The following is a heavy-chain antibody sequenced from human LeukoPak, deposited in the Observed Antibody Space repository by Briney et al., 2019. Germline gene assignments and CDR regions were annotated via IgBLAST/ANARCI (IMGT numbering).Heavy chain of an antibody. CDR2: IYYSGST. CDR1: GGSISSSNYY. CDR3: ATLQSSGYDYSDY. Sequence: KSSETLSLTCTVSGGSISSSNYYWGWIRQPPGKGLEWIVYIYYSGSTDYNPSLKSRVTMSVDTSKNQFSRKLSSVTAADTAVYYCATLQSSGYDYSDYWGQGILVTVSS. D-gene: IGHD3-22*01. V-gene: IGHV4-61*05. J-gene: IGHJ4*02.